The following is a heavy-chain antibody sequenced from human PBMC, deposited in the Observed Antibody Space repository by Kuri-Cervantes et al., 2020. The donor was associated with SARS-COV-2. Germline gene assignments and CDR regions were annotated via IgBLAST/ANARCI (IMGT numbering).Heavy chain of an antibody. V-gene: IGHV3-21*01. CDR3: ARASFDFWSGYYTGYFFDY. J-gene: IGHJ4*02. D-gene: IGHD3-3*01. Sequence: GGSLRLSCAASGFTFSSYSMNWVRQAPGKGLEWVSSISSSSYIYFADSVKGRFTISRDNATKSLFLQMNSLRAEDTAVYYCARASFDFWSGYYTGYFFDYWGQGTLVTVSS. CDR2: ISSSSYI. CDR1: GFTFSSYS.